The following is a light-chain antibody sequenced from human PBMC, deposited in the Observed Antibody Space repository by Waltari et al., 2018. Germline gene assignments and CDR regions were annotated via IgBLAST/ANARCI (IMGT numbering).Light chain of an antibody. J-gene: IGKJ4*01. Sequence: EIVLTQSPATLSLFAGERANLSCRASESVRRYLGWYQQEPGQAPRLLIYDTSIRATGVPARFIGSGYGTDFTLTISSLEPEDFALYFCQQRSLWPLTFGGGTKVEI. CDR1: ESVRRY. CDR2: DTS. CDR3: QQRSLWPLT. V-gene: IGKV3-11*01.